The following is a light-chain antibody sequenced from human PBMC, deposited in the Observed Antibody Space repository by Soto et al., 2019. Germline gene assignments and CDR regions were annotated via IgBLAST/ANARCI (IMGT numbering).Light chain of an antibody. CDR3: SSYTSSSPLC. J-gene: IGLJ2*01. CDR2: EVS. V-gene: IGLV2-14*01. Sequence: QSALTQPASVSGSPGQSITISCTGTSSDVGGYNYVSWYQQHPGKAPKLMIYEVSYRPSGVSNRFSGSKSGNTASLTISGLQAEDEADYYCSSYTSSSPLCFDGGTKVTVL. CDR1: SSDVGGYNY.